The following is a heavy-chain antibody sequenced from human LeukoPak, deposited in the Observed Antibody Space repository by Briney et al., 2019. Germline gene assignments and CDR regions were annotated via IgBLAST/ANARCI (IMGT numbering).Heavy chain of an antibody. CDR3: ALSGYGSADY. CDR1: GDSITSHS. V-gene: IGHV4-59*03. D-gene: IGHD3-10*01. CDR2: IHSSGST. J-gene: IGHJ4*02. Sequence: SETLSLTCTVSGDSITSHSWSWIRLPPGKGLEWIGYIHSSGSTSYSPSLESRVTITRDTSKNQFSLKMIPVTAADTAVYYCALSGYGSADYWGQGALATVSS.